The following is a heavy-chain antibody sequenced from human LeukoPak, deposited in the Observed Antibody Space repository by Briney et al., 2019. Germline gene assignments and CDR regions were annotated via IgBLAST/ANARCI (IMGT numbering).Heavy chain of an antibody. CDR1: GFTVSSNY. J-gene: IGHJ4*02. CDR2: IYSGGST. CDR3: AGDLWGGATGGY. V-gene: IGHV3-66*01. D-gene: IGHD1-26*01. Sequence: GGSPRLSCAASGFTVSSNYMSWVRQAPGKGLEWVSVIYSGGSTYYADSVKGRFTISRDNSKNTLYLQMNSLRAEDTAVYYCAGDLWGGATGGYWGQGTLVTVSS.